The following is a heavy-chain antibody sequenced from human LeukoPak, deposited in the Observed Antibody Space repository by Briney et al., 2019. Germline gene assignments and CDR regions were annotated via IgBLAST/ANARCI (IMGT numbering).Heavy chain of an antibody. V-gene: IGHV1-2*02. D-gene: IGHD1-26*01. CDR1: GYTFSGYY. Sequence: GASVKVSCKASGYTFSGYYMHWVRQAPGQGLEWMGWINPNSGGTNYAQKFQGRVTMTRDTSISTASMELSRLTPGDTAVYYCARRGVGDTTYWGQGTLVTVSS. CDR3: ARRGVGDTTY. CDR2: INPNSGGT. J-gene: IGHJ4*02.